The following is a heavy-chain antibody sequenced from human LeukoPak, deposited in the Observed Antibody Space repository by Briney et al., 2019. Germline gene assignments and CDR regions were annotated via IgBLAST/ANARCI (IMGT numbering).Heavy chain of an antibody. J-gene: IGHJ4*02. CDR1: GGTFSSYA. CDR3: ASLTGPQPGY. D-gene: IGHD1-14*01. Sequence: AASVKVSCKASGGTFSSYAISWVRLAPGQGLEWMGGIIPIFGTANYAQKFQGRVTITADESTSTAYMELSSLRSEDTAVYYCASLTGPQPGYWGQGTLVTVSS. CDR2: IIPIFGTA. V-gene: IGHV1-69*13.